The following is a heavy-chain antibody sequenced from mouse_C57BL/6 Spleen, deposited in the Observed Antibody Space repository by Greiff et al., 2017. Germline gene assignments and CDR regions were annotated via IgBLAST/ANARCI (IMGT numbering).Heavy chain of an antibody. CDR3: ARRYSNWYFDV. CDR2: IYPGDGDT. J-gene: IGHJ1*03. D-gene: IGHD2-5*01. V-gene: IGHV1-80*01. CDR1: GYAFSSYW. Sequence: QVQLKQSGAELVKPGASVKISCKASGYAFSSYWMNWVKQRPGKGLEWIGQIYPGDGDTNYNGKFKGKATLTADKSSSTAYMPLSSLTSEDSAVYFCARRYSNWYFDVWGTGTTVTVSS.